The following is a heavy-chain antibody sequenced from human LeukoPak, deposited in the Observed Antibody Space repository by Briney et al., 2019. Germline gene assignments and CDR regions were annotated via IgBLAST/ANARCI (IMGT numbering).Heavy chain of an antibody. CDR2: ISSNGGST. CDR1: GFTFSSYA. CDR3: ARDVRGYSYGSYYYYYSYMDV. V-gene: IGHV3-64*01. D-gene: IGHD5-18*01. J-gene: IGHJ6*03. Sequence: GGSLRLSCAASGFTFSSYAMHWVRQAPGKGLEYVSAISSNGGSTYYANSVKGRFTISRDNSKNTLYLQMGSLRAEDMAVYYCARDVRGYSYGSYYYYYSYMDVWGERTTVTVSS.